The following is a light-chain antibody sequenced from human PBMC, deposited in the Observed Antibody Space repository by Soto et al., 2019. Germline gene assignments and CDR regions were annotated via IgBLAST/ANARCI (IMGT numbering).Light chain of an antibody. CDR1: QSISSNY. V-gene: IGKV3-20*01. CDR2: GAS. Sequence: DIVLTQSPGTLSLSPGERATLSCRASQSISSNYLAWYQQKPGQAPRLLIYGASSRATGIPDRFSGSGSGTDFTLTISRLEPEDFAVFYCQQYDASPYTFCQGTKLEIK. CDR3: QQYDASPYT. J-gene: IGKJ2*01.